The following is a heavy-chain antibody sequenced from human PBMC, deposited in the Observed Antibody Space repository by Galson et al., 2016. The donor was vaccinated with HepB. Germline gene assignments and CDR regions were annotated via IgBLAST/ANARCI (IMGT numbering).Heavy chain of an antibody. J-gene: IGHJ5*02. Sequence: SVKVSCKASGYTFTDYGISWVRQAPGQGLEWMGWISAYNGNTNYEQKIQGRVAMTTETTTDTAYMALRSLRSDDTAMYYCARERDCGRFSEWSRAGFDPWGQGTLVTVPS. V-gene: IGHV1-18*01. D-gene: IGHD3-3*01. CDR3: ARERDCGRFSEWSRAGFDP. CDR2: ISAYNGNT. CDR1: GYTFTDYG.